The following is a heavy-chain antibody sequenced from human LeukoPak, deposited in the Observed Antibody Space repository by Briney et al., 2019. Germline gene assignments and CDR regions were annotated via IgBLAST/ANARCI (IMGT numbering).Heavy chain of an antibody. D-gene: IGHD3-10*01. Sequence: ASVKVSCKASGGTFSSYAISWVRQAPGQGLEWMGWINPNSGGTNYAQKFQGRVTMTRDTSISTAYMELSRLRSDDTAVYYCARDRRYYGSGSYIFDYWGQGTLVTVSS. CDR3: ARDRRYYGSGSYIFDY. CDR2: INPNSGGT. V-gene: IGHV1-2*02. CDR1: GGTFSSYA. J-gene: IGHJ4*02.